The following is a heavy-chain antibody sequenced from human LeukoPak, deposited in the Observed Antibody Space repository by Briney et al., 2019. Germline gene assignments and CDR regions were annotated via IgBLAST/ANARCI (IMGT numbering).Heavy chain of an antibody. J-gene: IGHJ3*02. CDR1: GFTFSDYY. CDR3: ARDRGGRALDI. Sequence: GGSLSLSCAASGFTFSDYYMTWIRQAPGKGLEWVSYITSSGSSIYYADSVKGRFTISRDNAKNSLYLQMNSLRAEDTAVYSCARDRGGRALDIWGQGTMVTVSS. D-gene: IGHD3-16*01. CDR2: ITSSGSSI. V-gene: IGHV3-11*01.